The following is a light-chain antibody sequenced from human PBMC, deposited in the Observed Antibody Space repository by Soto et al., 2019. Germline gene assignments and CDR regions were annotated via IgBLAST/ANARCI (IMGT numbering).Light chain of an antibody. CDR2: EVS. V-gene: IGLV2-14*03. CDR3: TSFAPGRIYV. J-gene: IGLJ1*01. Sequence: QSVLTQPASVSGSPGQTITISRSRTSSDIGAYDLVSWYQQHPGRAPKLIIYEVSHRFSGLSYRFSGSKSGNTASLTISGLQAEDEGDYYCTSFAPGRIYVFGSGTKVTVL. CDR1: SSDIGAYDL.